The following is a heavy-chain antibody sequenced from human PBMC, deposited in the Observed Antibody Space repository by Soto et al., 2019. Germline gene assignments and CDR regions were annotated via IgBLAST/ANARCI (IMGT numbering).Heavy chain of an antibody. Sequence: QVQLQESGPGLVKPSETLSLTCTVSGGSISSYYWSWIRQPAGKGLEWIGRIYTSGSTNYNPSLKGRVTMSVDTSKNQFSLKLSSVDAADTAVDYCARDPLTLVATILTEEYDYDGMDVWGQGTTVTVSS. CDR3: ARDPLTLVATILTEEYDYDGMDV. J-gene: IGHJ6*02. V-gene: IGHV4-4*07. D-gene: IGHD5-12*01. CDR2: IYTSGST. CDR1: GGSISSYY.